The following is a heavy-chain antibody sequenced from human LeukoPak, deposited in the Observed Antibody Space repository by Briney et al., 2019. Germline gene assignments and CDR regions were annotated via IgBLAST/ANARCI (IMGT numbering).Heavy chain of an antibody. J-gene: IGHJ5*02. Sequence: GGSLRLSCAASGFTFSSYSMNWVRQAPGKGLEWVSYISSSSSTMYYADSVKGRFTISRDNAKNSLYLQMNSLRAEDTAVYYCARGITMVGWFDPWGQGTLVTVSS. D-gene: IGHD3-10*01. CDR1: GFTFSSYS. CDR2: ISSSSSTM. CDR3: ARGITMVGWFDP. V-gene: IGHV3-48*01.